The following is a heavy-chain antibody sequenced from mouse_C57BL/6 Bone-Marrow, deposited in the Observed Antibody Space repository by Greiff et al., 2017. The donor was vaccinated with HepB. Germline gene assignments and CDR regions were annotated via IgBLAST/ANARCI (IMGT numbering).Heavy chain of an antibody. CDR1: GYTFTSYW. J-gene: IGHJ3*01. Sequence: QVQLKQPGAELVKPGASVKLSCKASGYTFTSYWMQWVKQRPGQGLEWIGEIDPSDSYTNYNQKFKGKATLTVDTSSSTAYMQLSSLTSEDSAVYYGASPVAYWGQGTLVTVSA. CDR2: IDPSDSYT. CDR3: ASPVAY. V-gene: IGHV1-50*01.